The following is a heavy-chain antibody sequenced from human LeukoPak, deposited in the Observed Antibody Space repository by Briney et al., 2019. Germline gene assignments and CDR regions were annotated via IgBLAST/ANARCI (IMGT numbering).Heavy chain of an antibody. CDR3: ARVRADYSYGSELFDY. D-gene: IGHD5-18*01. CDR1: GYTFTSYG. J-gene: IGHJ4*02. Sequence: ASVKVSCKASGYTFTSYGISWVRQAPGQGLEWMGWISAYNGNTNYAQKLQGRVTMTTDTSTSTAYMEVRSLRSDDTAVYYCARVRADYSYGSELFDYWGQGTLVTVSS. V-gene: IGHV1-18*01. CDR2: ISAYNGNT.